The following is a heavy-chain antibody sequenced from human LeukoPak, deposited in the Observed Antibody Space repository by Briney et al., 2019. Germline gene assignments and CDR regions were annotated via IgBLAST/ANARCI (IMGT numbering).Heavy chain of an antibody. CDR3: ARATYDFWSGHHYGMDV. CDR1: GGSISSSSYY. D-gene: IGHD3-3*01. V-gene: IGHV4-39*01. CDR2: IYYSGST. Sequence: SETLSLTCTVSGGSISSSSYYWGWIRQPPGKGLEWIGSIYYSGSTYYNPSLKSLVTISVDTSKNQFSLKLSSVTAADTAVYYCARATYDFWSGHHYGMDVWGQGTTVTVSS. J-gene: IGHJ6*02.